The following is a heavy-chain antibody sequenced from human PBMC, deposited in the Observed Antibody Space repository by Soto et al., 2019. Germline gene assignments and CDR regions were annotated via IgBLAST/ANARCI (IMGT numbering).Heavy chain of an antibody. CDR1: GISFGDYA. CDR3: TTNRRATNFGVVYYIDV. D-gene: IGHD3-3*01. CDR2: IRSKAYTGTT. J-gene: IGHJ6*03. V-gene: IGHV3-49*03. Sequence: EVQLVESGGGLVQPGRSLRLSCKASGISFGDYAVSWFRQAPGKGLEWVSFIRSKAYTGTTDYAASVRGRFTISRDDSRSVAYLQMNSLKTEDTAVYYCTTNRRATNFGVVYYIDVWGKGTTVTVSS.